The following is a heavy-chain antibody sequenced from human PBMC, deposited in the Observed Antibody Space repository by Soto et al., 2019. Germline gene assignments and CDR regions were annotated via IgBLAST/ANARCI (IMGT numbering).Heavy chain of an antibody. CDR3: AKSLRLLWFGEEAGPFDY. CDR2: ISGSGGST. D-gene: IGHD3-10*01. J-gene: IGHJ4*02. V-gene: IGHV3-23*01. CDR1: GFTFSSYA. Sequence: EVQLLESGGGLVQPGGSLRLSCAASGFTFSSYAMSWVRQAPGKGLEWVSAISGSGGSTYYADSVKGRFTISRDNSKNTLYLQMNSLRAEDTAVYYCAKSLRLLWFGEEAGPFDYWGQGTLVTVSS.